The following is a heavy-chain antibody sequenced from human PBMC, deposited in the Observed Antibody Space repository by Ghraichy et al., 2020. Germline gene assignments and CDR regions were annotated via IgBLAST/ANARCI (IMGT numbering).Heavy chain of an antibody. CDR1: GGSISRSGHY. Sequence: SETLSLTCTVSGGSISRSGHYWGWVRQPPGKGPEWIATISYSGNTYYNPSLKSRVTISVDTSKNQFSLKLSSVTAADTVVFYCVYRAVATTTLIYWGQGTLVSVSS. V-gene: IGHV4-39*01. CDR3: VYRAVATTTLIY. D-gene: IGHD6-19*01. CDR2: ISYSGNT. J-gene: IGHJ4*02.